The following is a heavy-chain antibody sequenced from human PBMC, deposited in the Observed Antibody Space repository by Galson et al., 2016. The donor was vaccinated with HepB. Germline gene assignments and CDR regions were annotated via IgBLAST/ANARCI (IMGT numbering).Heavy chain of an antibody. CDR2: SYNSGST. Sequence: SETLSLTCSVSGASINSFYWSWIRQAPGKGLEWIGYSYNSGSTDYNPSLKSRVTISVDTSKSQFSLKLRSVTAADTAVYYCARALGRASGMNMVRGRLEDYEYYRGMDVWGQGTTVTVSS. D-gene: IGHD3-10*01. CDR1: GASINSFY. V-gene: IGHV4-59*01. J-gene: IGHJ6*02. CDR3: ARALGRASGMNMVRGRLEDYEYYRGMDV.